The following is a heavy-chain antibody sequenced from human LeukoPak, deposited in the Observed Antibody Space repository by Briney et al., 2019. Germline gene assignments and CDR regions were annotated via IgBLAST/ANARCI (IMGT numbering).Heavy chain of an antibody. D-gene: IGHD1-26*01. J-gene: IGHJ4*02. CDR3: AKDPPRYSGSYYVVPVRQTDDDDY. V-gene: IGHV3-23*01. CDR1: GFTFSSYA. Sequence: PGGSLRLSCAASGFTFSSYAMSWVRQAPGKGLEWVSAISGSGGSTYYADSVKGRFTISRDNSKNTLYLQMNSLRAEDTAVYYCAKDPPRYSGSYYVVPVRQTDDDDYWGQGTLVTVSS. CDR2: ISGSGGST.